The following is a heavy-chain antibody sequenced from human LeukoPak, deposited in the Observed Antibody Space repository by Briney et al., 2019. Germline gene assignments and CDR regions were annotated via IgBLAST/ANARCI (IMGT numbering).Heavy chain of an antibody. CDR3: ARDQALQLVGDS. CDR2: ITGSGGTT. D-gene: IGHD6-13*01. Sequence: GGSLRLSCAASGFTFDTHHMSWVRQAPGKGLEWLSDITGSGGTTHYSDSVTGRFTISRDNSKNTQYLQMDNLRVEDTAVYYCARDQALQLVGDSWGQGTLVSVSS. CDR1: GFTFDTHH. V-gene: IGHV3-23*01. J-gene: IGHJ4*02.